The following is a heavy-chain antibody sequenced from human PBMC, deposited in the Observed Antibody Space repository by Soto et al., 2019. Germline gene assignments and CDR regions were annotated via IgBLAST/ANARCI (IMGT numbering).Heavy chain of an antibody. CDR2: ISSSSSTI. CDR1: GVTGVTFSAAW. V-gene: IGHV3-48*01. J-gene: IGHJ4*02. Sequence: GGSLRLSCAASGVTGVTFSAAWLTWVRQAPGKGLEWVSYISSSSSTIYYADSVKGRFTISRDNAKNSLYLQMNSLRAEDTAVYYCAREMAALNYFDYWGQGALVTVSS. D-gene: IGHD2-15*01. CDR3: AREMAALNYFDY.